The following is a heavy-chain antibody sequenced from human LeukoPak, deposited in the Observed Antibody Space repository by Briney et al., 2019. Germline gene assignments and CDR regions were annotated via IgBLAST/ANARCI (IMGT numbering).Heavy chain of an antibody. Sequence: PGGSLRLSCAASGFTFSSYAMRWVRQAPGKGLEWVANIKQDGSEKYYVDSVKGRFTISRDNAKNSLYLQMNSLRADDTAVYYCARDRDWYTFDYWGQGALVTVSS. CDR2: IKQDGSEK. CDR1: GFTFSSYA. CDR3: ARDRDWYTFDY. V-gene: IGHV3-7*01. D-gene: IGHD2-21*01. J-gene: IGHJ4*02.